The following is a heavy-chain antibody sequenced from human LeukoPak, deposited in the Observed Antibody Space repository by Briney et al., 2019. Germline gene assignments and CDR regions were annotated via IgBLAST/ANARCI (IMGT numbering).Heavy chain of an antibody. CDR2: ISGYNGNT. CDR1: GYTFTGYY. CDR3: AIESSGDAFDI. Sequence: ASVKVSCKASGYTFTGYYMHWVRQAPGQGLEWMGWISGYNGNTNYAQKLQGRVTMTTDTSTSTAYMELRSLRSDDTAVYYCAIESSGDAFDIWGQGTMVTVSS. J-gene: IGHJ3*02. V-gene: IGHV1-18*04. D-gene: IGHD3-22*01.